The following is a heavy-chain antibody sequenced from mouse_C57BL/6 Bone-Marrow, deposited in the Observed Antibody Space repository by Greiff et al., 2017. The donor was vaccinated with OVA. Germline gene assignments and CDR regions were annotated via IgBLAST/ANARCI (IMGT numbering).Heavy chain of an antibody. CDR1: GFTFSSYA. V-gene: IGHV5-4*01. D-gene: IGHD4-1*01. Sequence: EVQVVESGGGLVKPGGSLKLSCAASGFTFSSYAMSWVRQTPETRLEWVATISDGGSYTYYPDNVKGRFTISRDNAKNNLYLQMSHLKAEDTAMYYCARAITGAFDYWGQGTTLTVSS. J-gene: IGHJ2*01. CDR3: ARAITGAFDY. CDR2: ISDGGSYT.